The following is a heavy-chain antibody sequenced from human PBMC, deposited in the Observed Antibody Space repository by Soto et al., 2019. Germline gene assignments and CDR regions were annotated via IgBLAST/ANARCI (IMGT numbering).Heavy chain of an antibody. CDR1: GYTFTSYD. D-gene: IGHD3-3*01. CDR3: ARGQEAYDFWSGTAYYYGMDV. CDR2: MNPNSGNT. Sequence: ASVKVSCKASGYTFTSYDINWVRQATGQGLEWMGWMNPNSGNTGYAQKFQGRVTMTRNTSISTAYMELSSLRSEDTAVYYCARGQEAYDFWSGTAYYYGMDVWGQGTTVTVSS. V-gene: IGHV1-8*01. J-gene: IGHJ6*01.